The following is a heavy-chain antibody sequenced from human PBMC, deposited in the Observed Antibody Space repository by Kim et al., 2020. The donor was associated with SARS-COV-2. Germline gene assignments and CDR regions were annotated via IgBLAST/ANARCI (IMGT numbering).Heavy chain of an antibody. CDR2: IIPMYETP. CDR3: AREWAGDFDS. Sequence: SVTVSCKASGGTFSAYAISWVRQAPGQGLEWMGGIIPMYETPTYAQKFQGRLTITADEGTSTAYMDLTSLTSGDTAVYYCAREWAGDFDSWGQGTLVTVSS. V-gene: IGHV1-69*13. D-gene: IGHD6-19*01. CDR1: GGTFSAYA. J-gene: IGHJ4*02.